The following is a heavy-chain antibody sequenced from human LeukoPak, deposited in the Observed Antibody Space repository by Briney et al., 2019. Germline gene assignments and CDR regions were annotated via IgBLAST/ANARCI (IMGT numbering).Heavy chain of an antibody. CDR3: ARGFYGDSSYYYYYMDV. D-gene: IGHD3-22*01. Sequence: PGESLRLSCAPSGFTFSSHDMHWVRQATGKGLEWVSAIGTAGDTYYPGSVKGRFTISRENAKNSLYLQMNSLRAGDTAVYYCARGFYGDSSYYYYYMDVWGKGTTVTVSS. V-gene: IGHV3-13*01. CDR1: GFTFSSHD. J-gene: IGHJ6*03. CDR2: IGTAGDT.